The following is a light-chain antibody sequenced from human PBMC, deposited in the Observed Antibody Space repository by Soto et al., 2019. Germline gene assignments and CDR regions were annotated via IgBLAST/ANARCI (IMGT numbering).Light chain of an antibody. CDR1: SGSIASNY. V-gene: IGLV6-57*04. J-gene: IGLJ2*01. CDR3: QSYDSSNRVV. CDR2: EDN. Sequence: NFMLTQPHSMSESPGKTVTISCTRSSGSIASNYVQWYQQRPGSAPTTVIYEDNRRPSGVPDRFSGSIDSSSNSASLTISGLKTEDEADYYCQSYDSSNRVVFGGGTKVTVL.